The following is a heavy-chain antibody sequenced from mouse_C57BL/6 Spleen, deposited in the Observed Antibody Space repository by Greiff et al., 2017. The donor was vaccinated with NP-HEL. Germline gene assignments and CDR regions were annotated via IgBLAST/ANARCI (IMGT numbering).Heavy chain of an antibody. D-gene: IGHD1-1*01. CDR1: GYTFTSYT. J-gene: IGHJ2*01. CDR2: INPSSGYT. V-gene: IGHV1-4*01. Sequence: VQLKESGAELARPGASVKMSCKASGYTFTSYTMHWVKQRPGQGLEWIGYINPSSGYTKYNQKFKDKATLTADKSSSTAYMQLSSLTSEDSAVYYCARSHGSSSFDYWGQGTTLTVSS. CDR3: ARSHGSSSFDY.